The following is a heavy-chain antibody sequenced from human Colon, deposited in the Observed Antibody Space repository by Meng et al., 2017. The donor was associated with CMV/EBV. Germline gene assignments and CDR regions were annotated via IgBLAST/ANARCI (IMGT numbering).Heavy chain of an antibody. CDR2: IKEDGSGQ. D-gene: IGHD6-13*01. CDR3: ARRIAATGPLYYFDS. J-gene: IGHJ4*02. Sequence: GESLKISCAASGFTFTTFWMTWVRQAPGKGLEWVANIKEDGSGQWYEDSVKGRFIISRDNAKKSVYLQMNSLRAGDTAVYYCARRIAATGPLYYFDSWGQGTLVTVSS. V-gene: IGHV3-7*01. CDR1: GFTFTTFW.